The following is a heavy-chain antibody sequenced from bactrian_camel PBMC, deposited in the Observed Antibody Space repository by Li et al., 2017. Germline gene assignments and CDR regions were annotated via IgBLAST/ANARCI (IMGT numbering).Heavy chain of an antibody. D-gene: IGHD7*01. V-gene: IGHV3S31*01. J-gene: IGHJ4*01. Sequence: VQLVESGGELVQPGGSLRLSCAASGFTFSTYAMSWVRQAPGKGLEWVSAINSGGTGTDYRDSVKGRFTISRDNAKNTLYLQLNSLKPDDSGTYYCAYESGTTPDLCRQRGPGGYFGQGTQVTVS. CDR2: INSGGTGT. CDR1: GFTFSTYA.